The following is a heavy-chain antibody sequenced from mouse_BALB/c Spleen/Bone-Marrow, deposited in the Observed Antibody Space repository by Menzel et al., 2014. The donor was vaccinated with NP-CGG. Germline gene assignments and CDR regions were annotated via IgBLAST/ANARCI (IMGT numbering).Heavy chain of an antibody. D-gene: IGHD2-14*01. V-gene: IGHV1-77*01. CDR3: ASRGEVRRHYYAMDY. Sequence: QVQLQQPGPELVKPGASVKMSCKASGYTFTDYVISWVKQRTGQGLEWIGEIYPGSGSTYYNEKFKGKATLTADKSSNTAYMRLSSLTSEDSAVYFCASRGEVRRHYYAMDYWGQGTSVTVSS. CDR2: IYPGSGST. CDR1: GYTFTDYV. J-gene: IGHJ4*01.